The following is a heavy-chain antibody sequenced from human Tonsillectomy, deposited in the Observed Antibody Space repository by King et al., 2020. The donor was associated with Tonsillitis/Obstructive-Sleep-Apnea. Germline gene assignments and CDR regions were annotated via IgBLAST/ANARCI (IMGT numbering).Heavy chain of an antibody. D-gene: IGHD2-15*01. Sequence: QLQESGPGLVKPSETLSLTCTVSGVSVGSASYFWSWIRQPPGKGLEWIGYISYSGGTNYNPSLKSRVTISVDKSKNQFSLNLSSVTAADTAVYYCAKYCSGGSCHPGFDCWGQGTLVTVSS. CDR1: GVSVGSASYF. J-gene: IGHJ4*02. V-gene: IGHV4-61*01. CDR3: AKYCSGGSCHPGFDC. CDR2: ISYSGGT.